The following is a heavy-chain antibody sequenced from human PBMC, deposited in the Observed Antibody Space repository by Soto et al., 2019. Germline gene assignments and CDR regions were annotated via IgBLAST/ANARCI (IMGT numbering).Heavy chain of an antibody. CDR1: GGSVNGYY. CDR2: INHTGGT. CDR3: ATRRTVVGLLFARFDP. D-gene: IGHD2-21*01. Sequence: SETLSLTCAVYGGSVNGYYWNWIRQPPGKGLEWIGEINHTGGTHYNPSPKNRVTMPVDTYKNQFPLRLSTVTAADTAIFYCATRRTVVGLLFARFDPWGQGTQVTVSS. J-gene: IGHJ5*02. V-gene: IGHV4-34*01.